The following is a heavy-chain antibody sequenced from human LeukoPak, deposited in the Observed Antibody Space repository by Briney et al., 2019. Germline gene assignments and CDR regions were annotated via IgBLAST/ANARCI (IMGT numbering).Heavy chain of an antibody. D-gene: IGHD6-6*01. V-gene: IGHV4-34*01. CDR2: INHSGST. Sequence: PSETLSLTCAVYGGSFSGYYWSWIRQPPGKGLEWIGEINHSGSTNYNPSLKSRVTISVDTSKNQFSLKLSSVTAADTAVYYCAGAQGAARLKKYFDYWGQGTLVTVSS. J-gene: IGHJ4*02. CDR3: AGAQGAARLKKYFDY. CDR1: GGSFSGYY.